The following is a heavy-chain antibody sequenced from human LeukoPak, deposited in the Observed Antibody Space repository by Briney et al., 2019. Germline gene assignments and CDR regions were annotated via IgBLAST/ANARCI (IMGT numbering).Heavy chain of an antibody. V-gene: IGHV3-30-3*01. Sequence: LPGRSLRLSCAASGFTFSSYAMHWVRQAPGKGLEWVAVISYDGSNKYYADSVKGRFTISRDNSKNTLYLQMNSLRAEDTAVYYCARGIIVVVTDIDYWGQGTLVTVSS. CDR2: ISYDGSNK. CDR1: GFTFSSYA. D-gene: IGHD2-21*02. CDR3: ARGIIVVVTDIDY. J-gene: IGHJ4*02.